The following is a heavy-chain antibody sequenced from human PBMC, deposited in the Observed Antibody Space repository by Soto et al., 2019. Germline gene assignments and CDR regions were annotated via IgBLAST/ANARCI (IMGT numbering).Heavy chain of an antibody. CDR1: GYGCTTYG. D-gene: IGHD1-1*01. Sequence: QVHLVQSGAEVKEPGASVKVSCKGSGYGCTTYGITWVRQAPGQGLEWMAWISAHNGKTNYAQKLQGRVTVTRDTSTSTAYMELMSLRSDDTAVYYCARGRYGDYWGQGALVTVSS. V-gene: IGHV1-18*01. CDR3: ARGRYGDY. CDR2: ISAHNGKT. J-gene: IGHJ4*02.